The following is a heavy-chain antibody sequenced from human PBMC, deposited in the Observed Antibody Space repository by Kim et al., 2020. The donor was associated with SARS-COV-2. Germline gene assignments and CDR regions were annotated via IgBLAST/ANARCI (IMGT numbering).Heavy chain of an antibody. V-gene: IGHV4-59*08. D-gene: IGHD5-18*01. J-gene: IGHJ4*02. CDR1: GGSISSYY. CDR3: ATSGYSYGYGY. CDR2: IYYSGST. Sequence: SETLSLTCTVSGGSISSYYWSWIRQPPGKGLEWIGYIYYSGSTNYNPSLKSRVTISVDTSKNQFSLKLSSVTAADTAVYYCATSGYSYGYGYWAQGTLVTVSS.